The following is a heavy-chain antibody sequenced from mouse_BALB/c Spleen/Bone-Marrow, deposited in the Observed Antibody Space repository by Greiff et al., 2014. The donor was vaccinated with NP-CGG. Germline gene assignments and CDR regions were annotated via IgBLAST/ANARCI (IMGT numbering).Heavy chain of an antibody. CDR3: ARDDYDYAMDY. Sequence: EVHLVESGGGLVQPGGSRKLSCAASGFTFSSSGMHWVRQAPEKGLEWVAYISSGTSTIYYADTVKGRFTISRDNPKNTLFLQMTSLRSEDTAMYYCARDDYDYAMDYWGQGTSVTVSS. J-gene: IGHJ4*01. CDR1: GFTFSSSG. D-gene: IGHD2-4*01. V-gene: IGHV5-17*02. CDR2: ISSGTSTI.